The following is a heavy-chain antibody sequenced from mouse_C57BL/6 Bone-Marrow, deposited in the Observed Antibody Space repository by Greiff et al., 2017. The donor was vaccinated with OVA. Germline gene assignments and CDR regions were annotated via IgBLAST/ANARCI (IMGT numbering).Heavy chain of an antibody. V-gene: IGHV3-6*01. CDR1: GYSITSGYY. CDR2: ISYDGSN. Sequence: EVQLQESGPGLVKPSQSLSLTCSVTGYSITSGYYWNWIRQFPGNKLEWMGYISYDGSNNYNPSLKNRISITRDPSKHQFFMKLNSVTTEDTATYYCAREGVYYGSSPFAYWGQGTLVTVSA. D-gene: IGHD1-1*01. J-gene: IGHJ3*01. CDR3: AREGVYYGSSPFAY.